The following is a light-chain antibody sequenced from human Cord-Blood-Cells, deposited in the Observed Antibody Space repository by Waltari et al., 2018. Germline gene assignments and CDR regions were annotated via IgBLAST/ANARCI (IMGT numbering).Light chain of an antibody. CDR2: GTG. CDR3: QSYDSSLSGWV. Sequence: QSVLTQPPSVSGAPGQRVTISCTGSSSNIGAGYDVHWYQQLPGTAPKLLIYGTGKRPSGVPERSSSSKAGTSASLAITGLQAEDEADYDCQSYDSSLSGWVFGGGTKLTVL. J-gene: IGLJ3*02. CDR1: SSNIGAGYD. V-gene: IGLV1-40*01.